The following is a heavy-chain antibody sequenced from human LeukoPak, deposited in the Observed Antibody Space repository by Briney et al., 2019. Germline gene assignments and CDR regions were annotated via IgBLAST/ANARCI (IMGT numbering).Heavy chain of an antibody. J-gene: IGHJ5*02. V-gene: IGHV1-18*01. CDR3: ARDGVVPAAISVTAPTDNWFDP. CDR2: ISAYNGNT. CDR1: GYTFTSYG. Sequence: ASVKVSCKASGYTFTSYGISWVRQAPGQGLEWMGWISAYNGNTNYAQKLQGRVTMTTDTSTSTAYMELRSLRSDDTAVYYCARDGVVPAAISVTAPTDNWFDPWGQGTLDTVSS. D-gene: IGHD2-2*02.